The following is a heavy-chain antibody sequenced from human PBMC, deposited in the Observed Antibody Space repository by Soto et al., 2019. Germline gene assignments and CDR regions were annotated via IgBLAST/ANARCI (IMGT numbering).Heavy chain of an antibody. D-gene: IGHD1-26*01. CDR1: GFNFSGHW. Sequence: EVQLVQSGGGLVQPGGSLRLSCEVSGFNFSGHWMSWVRQAPGKGLEWVATIKQDGIEKYYVDSVKGRFTISRDNTKNSLYLQMSSLRADETAVYYCASESARSLLSFFDYWGQGTVVTVSS. CDR2: IKQDGIEK. J-gene: IGHJ4*02. V-gene: IGHV3-7*01. CDR3: ASESARSLLSFFDY.